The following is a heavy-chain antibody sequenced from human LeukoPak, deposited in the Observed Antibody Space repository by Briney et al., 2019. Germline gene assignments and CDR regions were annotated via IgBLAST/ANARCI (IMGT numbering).Heavy chain of an antibody. CDR1: GFTFSSYA. CDR3: ARWIDSSGYYLNNAFDI. D-gene: IGHD3-22*01. CDR2: ISVGSDVI. Sequence: GGSLRLSCAASGFTFSSYAMSWVRQAPGKGLEWVSAISVGSDVIYYADSVKGRFAISRDNSKHTVYLQMDSLRAEDTAVYYCARWIDSSGYYLNNAFDIWGQGTMVTVSS. J-gene: IGHJ3*02. V-gene: IGHV3-23*01.